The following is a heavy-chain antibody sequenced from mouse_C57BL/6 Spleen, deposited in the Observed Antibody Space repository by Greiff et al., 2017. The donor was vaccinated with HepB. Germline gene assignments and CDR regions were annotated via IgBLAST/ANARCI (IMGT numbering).Heavy chain of an antibody. V-gene: IGHV1-59*01. D-gene: IGHD1-1*01. CDR2: IDPSDSYT. CDR1: GYTFTSYW. J-gene: IGHJ1*03. Sequence: QVQLQQPGAELVRPGTSVKLSCKASGYTFTSYWMHWVKQSPGQGLEWIGVIDPSDSYTNYNQKFKGKATLTVDTSSSTAYMQLSSLTSEDSAVYYCAIMTTDWYFDVWRTGTTVTLSA. CDR3: AIMTTDWYFDV.